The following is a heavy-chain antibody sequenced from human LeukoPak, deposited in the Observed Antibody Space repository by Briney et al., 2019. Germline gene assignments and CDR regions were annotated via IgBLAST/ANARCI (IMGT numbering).Heavy chain of an antibody. CDR2: IYYSGST. CDR3: ARTSRGYCSSTSCYFYYYYYYMDV. D-gene: IGHD2-2*03. V-gene: IGHV4-30-4*08. CDR1: GGSISSGDYY. J-gene: IGHJ6*03. Sequence: SETLSLTCTVSGGSISSGDYYWSWIRQPPGKGLEWIGYIYYSGSTYYNPPLKSRVTISVDTSKNQFSLKLSSVTAADTAVYYCARTSRGYCSSTSCYFYYYYYYMDVWGKGTTVTVSS.